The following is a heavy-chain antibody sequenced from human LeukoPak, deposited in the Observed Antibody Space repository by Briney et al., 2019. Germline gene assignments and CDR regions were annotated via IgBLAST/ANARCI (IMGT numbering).Heavy chain of an antibody. D-gene: IGHD3-16*01. J-gene: IGHJ4*02. CDR3: AKVSRFGDLLDY. CDR1: GFTVSSNY. CDR2: IYSGGST. Sequence: GGSLRLSCAASGFTVSSNYMSWVRQAPGKGLEWVSVIYSGGSTYYADSVKGRFTISRDNSKNTLYLQMNSLRAEDTAVYYCAKVSRFGDLLDYWGQGTLVTVSS. V-gene: IGHV3-66*01.